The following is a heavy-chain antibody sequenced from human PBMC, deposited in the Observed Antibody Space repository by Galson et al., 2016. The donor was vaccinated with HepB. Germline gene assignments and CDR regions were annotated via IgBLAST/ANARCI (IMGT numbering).Heavy chain of an antibody. J-gene: IGHJ6*02. D-gene: IGHD2-2*01. CDR2: IKSNLLGGTT. V-gene: IGHV3-15*01. CDR3: SRRGDTAVVAGAINPYCLDV. Sequence: SLRLSCAASGFTFSNAWMNWVRQVPGKGLEWVGRIKSNLLGGTTDYAAPVKGRFTISRDDSKNTLYFQMHRLTPEDTDVYYCSRRGDTAVVAGAINPYCLDVWGQGTPVTVSS. CDR1: GFTFSNAW.